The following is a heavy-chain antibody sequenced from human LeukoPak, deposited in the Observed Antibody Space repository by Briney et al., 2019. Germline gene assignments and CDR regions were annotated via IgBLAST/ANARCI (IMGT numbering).Heavy chain of an antibody. CDR2: IYSAGNT. Sequence: GGSLRLSCAASGFTFSSHWMHWVRQVPGKGLEWVSFIYSAGNTYYADSVKGRFTISRDNSKNTLYLQMNSLRAEDTAVYYCARATGTTFSYFDSWGQGTLVTVSS. CDR1: GFTFSSHW. D-gene: IGHD1-7*01. J-gene: IGHJ4*02. CDR3: ARATGTTFSYFDS. V-gene: IGHV3-66*01.